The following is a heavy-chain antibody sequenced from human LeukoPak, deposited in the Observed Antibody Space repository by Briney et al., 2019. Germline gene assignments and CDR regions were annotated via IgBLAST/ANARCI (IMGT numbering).Heavy chain of an antibody. CDR2: ISAYNGNT. CDR1: GYTFTSYG. V-gene: IGHV1-18*01. J-gene: IGHJ4*02. Sequence: GASVTVSFKASGYTFTSYGFSWVRQAPGQGLEWMGWISAYNGNTKYAQKLQGRVTMTTDTSTSTAYMELRSLRSDDTAVYYCARDYYDSSGYLPFDYWGQGSPVTVS. D-gene: IGHD3-22*01. CDR3: ARDYYDSSGYLPFDY.